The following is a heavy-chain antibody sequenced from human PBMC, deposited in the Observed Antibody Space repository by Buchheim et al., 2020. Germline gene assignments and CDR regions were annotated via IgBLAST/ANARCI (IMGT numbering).Heavy chain of an antibody. D-gene: IGHD3-10*01. CDR2: ISGRGGST. CDR1: GFTFSSYA. CDR3: AKTPIYGVVRGTPNFDY. V-gene: IGHV3-23*01. J-gene: IGHJ4*02. Sequence: EVQLLESGGGLVQPGGSLRLSCAASGFTFSSYAMSWVRQAPGKGLEWVSAISGRGGSTYYADSVKGRFTISRANSKNTLYLQMNSLRAEDTAVYYCAKTPIYGVVRGTPNFDYWGQGTL.